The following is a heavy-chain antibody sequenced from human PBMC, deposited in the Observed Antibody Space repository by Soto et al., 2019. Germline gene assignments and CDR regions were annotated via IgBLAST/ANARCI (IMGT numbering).Heavy chain of an antibody. Sequence: SETLSLTCTVPGGSISSYYWSWIRQPPGKGLEWIGYIYYSGSTNYNPSLKSRVTISVDTSKNQFSLKLSSVTAADTAVYYCARHVITMVRGVIFFDYYMDVWGKGTTVTAP. CDR1: GGSISSYY. V-gene: IGHV4-59*08. CDR3: ARHVITMVRGVIFFDYYMDV. D-gene: IGHD3-10*01. CDR2: IYYSGST. J-gene: IGHJ6*03.